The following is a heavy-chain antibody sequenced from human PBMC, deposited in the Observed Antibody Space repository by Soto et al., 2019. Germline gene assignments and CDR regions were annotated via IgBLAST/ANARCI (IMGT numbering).Heavy chain of an antibody. V-gene: IGHV1-18*01. J-gene: IGHJ4*02. CDR2: ISAYNGDT. D-gene: IGHD6-19*01. CDR1: GGIFSDFS. Sequence: ASVKVSCKASGGIFSDFSFSWVRQAPGQGLEWMGWISAYNGDTKYSQKVQDRVTLTTDTSTSTAYMDLRSLRYDDTAIYYCARSSSGPDYWGQGTLVTVSS. CDR3: ARSSSGPDY.